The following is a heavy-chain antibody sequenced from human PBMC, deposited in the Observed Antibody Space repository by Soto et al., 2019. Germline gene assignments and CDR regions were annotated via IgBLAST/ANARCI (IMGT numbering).Heavy chain of an antibody. CDR1: GFRFDDYN. Sequence: GGSLRLSCAASGFRFDDYNIHWVRQAPGKGLEWVSLITWNGGNTYYADSVKGRFTISRDGTTESVSLQMTSLKREDTGLYYCARETLSFGSALDVWGQGTMVTVSS. CDR2: ITWNGGNT. J-gene: IGHJ6*02. CDR3: ARETLSFGSALDV. D-gene: IGHD3-3*01. V-gene: IGHV3-43*01.